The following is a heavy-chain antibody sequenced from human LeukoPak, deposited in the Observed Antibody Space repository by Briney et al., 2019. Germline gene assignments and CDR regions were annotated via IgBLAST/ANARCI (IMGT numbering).Heavy chain of an antibody. D-gene: IGHD1-7*01. CDR1: GGSISSYY. V-gene: IGHV4-59*01. CDR2: IYYSGST. J-gene: IGHJ3*02. CDR3: ARVSWIYRAFEI. Sequence: SETLSLTCTVSGGSISSYYWSWIRQPPGKGLEWIGYIYYSGSTNYNPSLKSRVTISVDTSKNQFSLKLSSVTAADTAVYYCARVSWIYRAFEIWGQGTMVTVSS.